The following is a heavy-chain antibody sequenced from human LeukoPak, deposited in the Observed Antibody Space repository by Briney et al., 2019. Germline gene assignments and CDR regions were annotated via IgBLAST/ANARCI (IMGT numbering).Heavy chain of an antibody. J-gene: IGHJ4*02. CDR2: IYTSGNT. Sequence: SETLSLTCMVSGASVGDYYWSWIRQAAGKGLEWLGRIYTSGNTIYNPSLQSRVTISVDVSKNQFSLRLISMTAADTGIYYCAVDNRDFWGQGTLVTVSS. CDR1: GASVGDYY. D-gene: IGHD2/OR15-2a*01. CDR3: AVDNRDF. V-gene: IGHV4-4*07.